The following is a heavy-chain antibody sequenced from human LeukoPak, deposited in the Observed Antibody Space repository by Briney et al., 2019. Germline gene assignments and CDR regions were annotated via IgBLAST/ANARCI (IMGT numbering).Heavy chain of an antibody. V-gene: IGHV1-18*01. CDR1: GYTFINYG. D-gene: IGHD3-10*01. CDR3: ARDLDQYNGRFGGFGHDF. Sequence: ASVKVSCKASGYTFINYGINCVRQAPGQGLEWMGWISAYNGNTNYAQSLQGRVTMTTDTSTNTVYMEMRSLTSDDTAVYYCARDLDQYNGRFGGFGHDFWGQGTLVTVSS. J-gene: IGHJ4*02. CDR2: ISAYNGNT.